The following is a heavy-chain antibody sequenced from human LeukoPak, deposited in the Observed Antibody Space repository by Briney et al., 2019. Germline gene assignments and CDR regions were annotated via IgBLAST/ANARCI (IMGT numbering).Heavy chain of an antibody. CDR2: FYYSGST. D-gene: IGHD5-12*01. V-gene: IGHV4-59*08. CDR1: SDSINNYY. Sequence: SETLSLTCTVSSDSINNYYWTWIRQPPGKGLEWIGYFYYSGSTYYNPSLKSRVTISADTSKNQFSLNVSSVTAADTAVYYCARATSSYFYYMDVWGKGTTVTISS. CDR3: ARATSSYFYYMDV. J-gene: IGHJ6*03.